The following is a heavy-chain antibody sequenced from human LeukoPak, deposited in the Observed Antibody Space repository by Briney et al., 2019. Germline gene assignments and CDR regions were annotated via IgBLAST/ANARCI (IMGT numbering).Heavy chain of an antibody. Sequence: GGSLRRSCAASGVTFSTYARTWVRQAPGKGLEWVAFIGYDGSNKYYADSVKGRFTISRDNSRNTLYLQMNSLRAEDTAVYYCAKGRGWEASYYYYYMDVWGQGTLVTVSS. CDR1: GVTFSTYA. CDR2: IGYDGSNK. V-gene: IGHV3-30*02. D-gene: IGHD1-26*01. J-gene: IGHJ6*03. CDR3: AKGRGWEASYYYYYMDV.